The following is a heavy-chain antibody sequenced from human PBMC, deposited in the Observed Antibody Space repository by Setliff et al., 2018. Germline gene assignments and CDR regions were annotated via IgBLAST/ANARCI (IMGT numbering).Heavy chain of an antibody. CDR3: AHRLPSLYSGYDWVGFDY. J-gene: IGHJ4*02. V-gene: IGHV2-5*02. D-gene: IGHD5-12*01. CDR2: IYWDDDK. CDR1: GFSLSTSGVG. Sequence: SGPTLVNPTQTLTLTCTFSGFSLSTSGVGVGWIRQPPGKALEWLALIYWDDDKRYSPSLKSRLTITKDTSRNQVVLTMTNMDPVDTATYYCAHRLPSLYSGYDWVGFDYWGQGTLVTVSS.